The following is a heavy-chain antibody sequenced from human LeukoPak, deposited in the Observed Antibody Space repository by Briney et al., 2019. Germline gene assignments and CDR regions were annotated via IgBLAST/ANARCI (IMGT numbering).Heavy chain of an antibody. V-gene: IGHV1-46*01. J-gene: IGHJ4*02. Sequence: GASVKVSCKASGYTFSSYYIHWVRQAPGQGLEWMGIINPSGGSTTYAQKFQGRVTMTRDTSTSTVYMELSSLRSEDKAVYYCARAPYYDSSGSQFDYWGQGTLVTVSS. D-gene: IGHD3-22*01. CDR2: INPSGGST. CDR3: ARAPYYDSSGSQFDY. CDR1: GYTFSSYY.